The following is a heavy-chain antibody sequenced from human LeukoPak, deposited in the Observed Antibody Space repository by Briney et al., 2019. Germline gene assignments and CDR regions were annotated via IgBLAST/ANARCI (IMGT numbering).Heavy chain of an antibody. V-gene: IGHV3-21*01. Sequence: GGSLRLSCAASGFTFSSYSMNWVRQAPGKGLEWVSSISSSSSYIYYADSVKGRFTISRDNAKNSLYLQMNSLRAEDTAVYYCARDTALDYDILTGPYPHWYFDLWGRGTLVTVSS. CDR3: ARDTALDYDILTGPYPHWYFDL. CDR1: GFTFSSYS. J-gene: IGHJ2*01. D-gene: IGHD3-9*01. CDR2: ISSSSSYI.